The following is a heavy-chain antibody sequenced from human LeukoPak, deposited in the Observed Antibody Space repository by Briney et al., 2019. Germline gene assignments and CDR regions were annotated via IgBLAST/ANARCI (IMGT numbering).Heavy chain of an antibody. Sequence: GESLKISCEAFGYSFTGHWIGWVRQMPGRGLEFMGTIYPGDSDTRYSPSFEGRVTISVDKSMNTAYLQWSGLKASDTAMYYCARYGKSGTYSLGYDIWGQGTMVIVSS. J-gene: IGHJ3*02. CDR2: IYPGDSDT. CDR3: ARYGKSGTYSLGYDI. D-gene: IGHD3-10*01. CDR1: GYSFTGHW. V-gene: IGHV5-51*01.